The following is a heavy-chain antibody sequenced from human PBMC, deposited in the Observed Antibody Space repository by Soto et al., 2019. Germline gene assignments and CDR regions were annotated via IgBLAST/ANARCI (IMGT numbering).Heavy chain of an antibody. CDR1: GFTLSDYD. V-gene: IGHV3-23*01. CDR2: ISRSGETT. CDR3: AKSRSGKGPYCYFAL. J-gene: IGHJ2*01. Sequence: PGGSLRLSCAASGFTLSDYDMSWVRQAPGKGLEWVSSISRSGETTYYADSVKGRFFISRDSSKNTLSLQLNSLRAEDTAEYYCAKSRSGKGPYCYFALWCPGTLLTVSS.